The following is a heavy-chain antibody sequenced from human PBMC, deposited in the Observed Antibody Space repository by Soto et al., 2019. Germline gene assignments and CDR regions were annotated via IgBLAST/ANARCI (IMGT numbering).Heavy chain of an antibody. CDR1: GFTFSSYA. Sequence: GGSLRLFCAASGFTFSSYAMHWVRQAPGKGLEWVAVISYDGSNKYYADSVKGRFTISRDNSKNTLYLQMNSLRAEDTAVYYCARTYDFWSGYYDYWGQGTLVTVSS. CDR2: ISYDGSNK. CDR3: ARTYDFWSGYYDY. V-gene: IGHV3-30-3*01. J-gene: IGHJ4*02. D-gene: IGHD3-3*01.